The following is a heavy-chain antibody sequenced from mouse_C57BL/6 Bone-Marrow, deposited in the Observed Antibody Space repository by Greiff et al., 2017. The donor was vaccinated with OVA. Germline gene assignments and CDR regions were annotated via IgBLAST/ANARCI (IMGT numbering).Heavy chain of an antibody. CDR1: GFTFSSYG. V-gene: IGHV5-6*01. J-gene: IGHJ2*01. CDR2: ISSGGSYT. Sequence: EVQRVESGGDLVKPGGSLKLSCAASGFTFSSYGMSWVRQTPDKRLEWVATISSGGSYTYYPDSVKGRFTISRDNAKNTLYLQMSSLKSEDTAMYYCARSYDYDVDYWGQGTTLTVSS. CDR3: ARSYDYDVDY. D-gene: IGHD2-4*01.